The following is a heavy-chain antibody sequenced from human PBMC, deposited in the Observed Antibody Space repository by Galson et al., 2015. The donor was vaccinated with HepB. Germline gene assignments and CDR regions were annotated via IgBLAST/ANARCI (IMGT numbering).Heavy chain of an antibody. J-gene: IGHJ3*02. CDR2: IRSKAYGGTT. V-gene: IGHV3-49*03. D-gene: IGHD3-3*01. Sequence: YGMHWFRQAPGKGLEWVGFIRSKAYGGTTEYAASVKGRFTISRDDPKSIAYLQTNSLKTEDTAVYYCTRDRGYDFWSGYYRDHDAFDIWGQGTMVTVSS. CDR3: TRDRGYDFWSGYYRDHDAFDI. CDR1: YG.